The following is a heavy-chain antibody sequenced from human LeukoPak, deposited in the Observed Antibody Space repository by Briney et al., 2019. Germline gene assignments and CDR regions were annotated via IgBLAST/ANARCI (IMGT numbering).Heavy chain of an antibody. D-gene: IGHD2-2*01. CDR2: IKEDGSEK. CDR1: GFTSSSYW. CDR3: AREEPVAILSH. J-gene: IGHJ4*02. V-gene: IGHV3-7*01. Sequence: GGSLRLSCAVSGFTSSSYWMSCVRQAPGKGLKWVANIKEDGSEKYYVDSVKGRFTISRDNAKNSLFLEMNSLRAEDTALYYCAREEPVAILSHWGQGTLVTVSS.